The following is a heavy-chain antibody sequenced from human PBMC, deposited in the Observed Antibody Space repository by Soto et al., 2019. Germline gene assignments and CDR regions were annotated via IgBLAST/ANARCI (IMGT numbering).Heavy chain of an antibody. Sequence: SVKVSCKASGGPFSSYAISWVRQAPGQGLEWMGGIIPIFGTANYAQKFQGRVTITADESTSTAYMELSSLRSEDTAVYYCARVTAAGHDGYFDYWGQGTLVTSPQ. J-gene: IGHJ4*02. CDR1: GGPFSSYA. D-gene: IGHD6-13*01. CDR2: IIPIFGTA. CDR3: ARVTAAGHDGYFDY. V-gene: IGHV1-69*13.